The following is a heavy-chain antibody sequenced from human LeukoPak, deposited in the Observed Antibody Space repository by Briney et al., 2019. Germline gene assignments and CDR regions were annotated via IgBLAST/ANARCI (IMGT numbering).Heavy chain of an antibody. Sequence: SETLSLTCTVSGGSISSHYWSWIRQPAGKGLEWIGRIYTSGSTNYNPSLKSRVTMSVDTSKNQFSLKLSSVTAADTAVYYCARDTEPYYYDSSGYSLPYYFDYWGQGTLVTVSS. V-gene: IGHV4-4*07. CDR2: IYTSGST. J-gene: IGHJ4*02. CDR3: ARDTEPYYYDSSGYSLPYYFDY. CDR1: GGSISSHY. D-gene: IGHD3-22*01.